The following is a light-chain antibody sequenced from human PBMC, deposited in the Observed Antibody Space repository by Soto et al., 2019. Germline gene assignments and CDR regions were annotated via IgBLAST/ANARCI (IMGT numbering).Light chain of an antibody. CDR2: GDT. Sequence: QSVLTQPPSVSGAPGQRVTISCTGSSSNIGAGKYVHWYQQLPGRAPKLLIYGDTNRPSGVPDRFSASKSGTSASLAITGLQAEDEADYHCQSYDSGLSASVFSGGTQLTVL. CDR3: QSYDSGLSASV. CDR1: SSNIGAGKY. V-gene: IGLV1-40*01. J-gene: IGLJ7*01.